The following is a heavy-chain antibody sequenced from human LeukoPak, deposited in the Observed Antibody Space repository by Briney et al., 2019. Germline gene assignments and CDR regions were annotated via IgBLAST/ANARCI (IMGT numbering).Heavy chain of an antibody. V-gene: IGHV3-49*03. J-gene: IGHJ4*02. D-gene: IGHD3-22*01. CDR1: GFTFGDYA. Sequence: GRSLRLSCTATGFTFGDYAMSWFRQAPGKGLEWVGFIRSKAYGGTTEYAASVKGRFTISRDDSKSIAHLQMNSLKTEDTAVYYCTRSYYDSSGFYKYWGQGTLATVSS. CDR2: IRSKAYGGTT. CDR3: TRSYYDSSGFYKY.